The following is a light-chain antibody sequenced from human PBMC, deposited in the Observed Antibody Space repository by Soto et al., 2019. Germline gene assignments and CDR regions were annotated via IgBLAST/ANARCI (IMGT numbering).Light chain of an antibody. CDR1: RRFSTW. J-gene: IGKJ1*01. V-gene: IGKV1-5*01. CDR3: QQYNSYSRT. CDR2: DAS. Sequence: DIHLAQSPSTLSPLLGPSGTNSCRASRRFSTWLAWYKQKPGKAPTLLIYDASILKSGVPSRFSGSGSATEFTLTISSLQPDDFATYYCQQYNSYSRTFGQGTKV.